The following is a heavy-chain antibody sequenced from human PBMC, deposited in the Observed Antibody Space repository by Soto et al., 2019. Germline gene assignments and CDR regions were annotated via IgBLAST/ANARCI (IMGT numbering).Heavy chain of an antibody. J-gene: IGHJ4*02. CDR3: ARAGGTTVTGLWHFDS. D-gene: IGHD4-17*01. Sequence: GGSLRLSCEASGFTFNTYSMHWVRQPPGKGLEWLAAIWYDGTQKYDADSVKGRFIISRDNSKKTLYLEMNSLRAEDTAVYYCARAGGTTVTGLWHFDSWGQGTLVTVSS. CDR1: GFTFNTYS. CDR2: IWYDGTQK. V-gene: IGHV3-33*01.